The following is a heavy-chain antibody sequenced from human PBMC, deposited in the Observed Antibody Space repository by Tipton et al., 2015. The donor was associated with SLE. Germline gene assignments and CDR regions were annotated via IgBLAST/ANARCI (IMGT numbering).Heavy chain of an antibody. CDR1: GFTFSSYA. Sequence: SLRLSCAASGFTFSSYAMSWVRQAPGKGLEWVSYISSSSSYTNYADSVKGRFTISRDNAKNSLYLQMNSLRAEDTAVYYCARDVIGEDFFDYWGQGTLVTVSS. CDR2: ISSSSSYT. J-gene: IGHJ4*02. V-gene: IGHV3-11*06. CDR3: ARDVIGEDFFDY. D-gene: IGHD3-10*01.